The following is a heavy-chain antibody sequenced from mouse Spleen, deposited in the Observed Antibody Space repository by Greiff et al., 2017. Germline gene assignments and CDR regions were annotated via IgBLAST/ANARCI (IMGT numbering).Heavy chain of an antibody. CDR3: ARNEGLQWAY. D-gene: IGHD1-1*02. J-gene: IGHJ3*01. CDR2: IDPEDGET. CDR1: GFNIKDYY. V-gene: IGHV14-2*01. Sequence: VQLQQSGAELVKPGASVKLSCTASGFNIKDYYMHWVKQRTEQGLEWIGRIDPEDGETKYAPTFQGKATITADTSSHTAYLQLSSLTSEDTAVYYCARNEGLQWAYWGQGTLVTVSA.